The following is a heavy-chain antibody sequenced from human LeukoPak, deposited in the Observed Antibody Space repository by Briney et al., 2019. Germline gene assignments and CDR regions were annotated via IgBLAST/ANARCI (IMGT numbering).Heavy chain of an antibody. J-gene: IGHJ5*02. V-gene: IGHV3-66*01. CDR3: ARGEDYGDYGWFDP. Sequence: ETLSLTCAVYGGSFSGYYWSWIRQPPGKGLEWVSHIYGGTYTYYSDSVRGRFTIARDNSKNTLYLQMNSLRAEDTAVYYCARGEDYGDYGWFDPWGQGNLVTVSS. CDR1: GGSFSGYY. CDR2: IYGGTYT. D-gene: IGHD4-17*01.